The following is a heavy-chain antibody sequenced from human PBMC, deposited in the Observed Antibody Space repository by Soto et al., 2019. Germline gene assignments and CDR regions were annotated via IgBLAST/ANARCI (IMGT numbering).Heavy chain of an antibody. D-gene: IGHD3-22*01. CDR2: IYPGDSDT. CDR1: GYSFTSYW. CDR3: ARQLPLYYDSIDDAFDI. J-gene: IGHJ3*02. Sequence: GESLKISCKGSGYSFTSYWIGWVRQMPGKGLEWMGIIYPGDSDTRYSPSFQGQVTISADKSISTAYLQWSSLKASDTAMYYCARQLPLYYDSIDDAFDIWGQGTMVTVSS. V-gene: IGHV5-51*01.